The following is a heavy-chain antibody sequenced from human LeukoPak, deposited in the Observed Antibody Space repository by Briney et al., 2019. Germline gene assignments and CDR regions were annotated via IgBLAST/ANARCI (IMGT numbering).Heavy chain of an antibody. CDR3: ARAPQPYYYDSSGYYTPYYFDY. J-gene: IGHJ4*02. Sequence: GGSLRLSCAASGFPFSSYSMTWIRQAQGKGLEWVANIKPDGTAKFYVDSVKGRFTISRDNAKNSLYLQMNSLRAEDTAVYYCARAPQPYYYDSSGYYTPYYFDYWGQGTLVTVSS. V-gene: IGHV3-7*03. CDR2: IKPDGTAK. CDR1: GFPFSSYS. D-gene: IGHD3-22*01.